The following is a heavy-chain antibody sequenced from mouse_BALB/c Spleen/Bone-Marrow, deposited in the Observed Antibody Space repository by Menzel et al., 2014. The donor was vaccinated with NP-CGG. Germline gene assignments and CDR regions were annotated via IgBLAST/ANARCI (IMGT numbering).Heavy chain of an antibody. CDR2: IIPSSGYT. CDR3: AIRYYAMDY. Sequence: VQLQQSGAELARPGASVKMSCKAPGYTFTTYTIHWMKQRPGQGLEWIGYIIPSSGYTNYNQKFKDKATLTADKSSSTAYMQLSSLTPEDSAVYYCAIRYYAMDYWGQGTSVTVSS. CDR1: GYTFTTYT. V-gene: IGHV1-4*01. J-gene: IGHJ4*01. D-gene: IGHD1-1*01.